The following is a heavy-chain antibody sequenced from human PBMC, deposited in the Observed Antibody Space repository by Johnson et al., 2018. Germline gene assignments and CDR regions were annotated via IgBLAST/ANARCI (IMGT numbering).Heavy chain of an antibody. J-gene: IGHJ1*01. CDR3: AKDSRGHSSSGYWSSLGEYCQH. CDR1: GFTFSSYW. Sequence: VQLQESGGGLVQPGGSLRLSCAASGFTFSSYWMHWVRQAPGKGLVWVSAISGSGGSTYYADSVKGRFTISRDNSKNTLYLQINSLRAEDTAVYYCAKDSRGHSSSGYWSSLGEYCQHWGQGTLVTVSS. CDR2: ISGSGGST. D-gene: IGHD6-13*01. V-gene: IGHV3-23*01.